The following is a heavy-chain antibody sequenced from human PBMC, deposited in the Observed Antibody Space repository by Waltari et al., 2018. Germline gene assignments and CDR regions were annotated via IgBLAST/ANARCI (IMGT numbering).Heavy chain of an antibody. D-gene: IGHD1-26*01. V-gene: IGHV3-48*03. CDR3: ARGEGGANEY. Sequence: EVQLVESGGTMVQPGGSLRLFCAASGFTFKNYESNWLRQAPGKGLACVAYSSSGSTTICYTDSVKGRFTISRDNAKNSVYLQMNSLRADDTAIYYCARGEGGANEYWGQGTVVTVSS. CDR1: GFTFKNYE. CDR2: SSSGSTTI. J-gene: IGHJ4*02.